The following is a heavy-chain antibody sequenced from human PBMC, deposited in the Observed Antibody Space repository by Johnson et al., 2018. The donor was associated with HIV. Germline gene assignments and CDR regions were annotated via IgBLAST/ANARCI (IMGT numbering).Heavy chain of an antibody. D-gene: IGHD6-19*01. CDR2: ISWNSGSI. CDR3: ASTAVAGTGDAFDI. Sequence: VQLVESGGGLVQPGRSLRLSCVASGFSFDKYAMNWVRQVPGKGLEWVSGISWNSGSIGYADSVRGRFTTSRDNARNSLFLQMNSLRPEDTAFYYCASTAVAGTGDAFDIWGQGTMVTVSS. V-gene: IGHV3-9*01. J-gene: IGHJ3*02. CDR1: GFSFDKYA.